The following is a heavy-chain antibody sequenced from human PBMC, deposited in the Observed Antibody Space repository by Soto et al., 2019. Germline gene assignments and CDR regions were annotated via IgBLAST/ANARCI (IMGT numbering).Heavy chain of an antibody. D-gene: IGHD2-21*02. J-gene: IGHJ3*02. CDR2: IIPIFGTA. CDR3: ARQYCGGDCYTFFGAFDI. CDR1: GGTFSSYA. V-gene: IGHV1-69*13. Sequence: SVKVSCKASGGTFSSYAISWVRQAPGQGLEWMGGIIPIFGTANYAQKFQGRVTITADESTSTAYMELSSLRSEDTAVYYCARQYCGGDCYTFFGAFDIWGQGTMVTVSS.